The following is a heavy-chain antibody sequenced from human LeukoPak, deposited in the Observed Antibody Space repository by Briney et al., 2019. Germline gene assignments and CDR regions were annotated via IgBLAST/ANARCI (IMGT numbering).Heavy chain of an antibody. Sequence: SETLSLTCAVYGGSFSGYYWSWIRQPPGKGLEWIGEINHSGSTNYNPSLKSRVTISVDTSKNQFTLKLSSVTAADTAVYYCATANPTYCSGGSCYHGDAFDIWGQGTMVTVSS. CDR3: ATANPTYCSGGSCYHGDAFDI. CDR1: GGSFSGYY. CDR2: INHSGST. J-gene: IGHJ3*02. D-gene: IGHD2-15*01. V-gene: IGHV4-34*01.